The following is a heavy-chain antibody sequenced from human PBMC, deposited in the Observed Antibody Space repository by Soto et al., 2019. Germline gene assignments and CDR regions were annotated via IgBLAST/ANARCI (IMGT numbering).Heavy chain of an antibody. CDR1: GYTFTTYW. V-gene: IGHV5-10-1*01. CDR3: ARSFDSSSTYGMDV. J-gene: IGHJ6*02. CDR2: IDPSDSYT. Sequence: PGESLKISCQGSGYTFTTYWINWVRQMPGKGLEWMGRIDPSDSYTKYSPSFQGHVITSADKSISTAYLHWSSLKASDTAIYYCARSFDSSSTYGMDVWGQGTTVTVSS. D-gene: IGHD6-13*01.